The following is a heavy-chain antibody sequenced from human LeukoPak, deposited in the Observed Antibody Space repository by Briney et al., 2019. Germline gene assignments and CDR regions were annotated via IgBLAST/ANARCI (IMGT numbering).Heavy chain of an antibody. CDR2: IYYSGST. J-gene: IGHJ4*02. CDR3: ARHLATDGGRSLDY. D-gene: IGHD3-16*01. CDR1: GGSIDSSSFY. Sequence: SETLSLTCTVSGGSIDSSSFYWGWIRQPPGKGLEWIGSIYYSGSTYYNPSLKSRVTISVDTPKNQFSLKLSSMTAADTAVYYCARHLATDGGRSLDYWGQGTLVTVSS. V-gene: IGHV4-39*01.